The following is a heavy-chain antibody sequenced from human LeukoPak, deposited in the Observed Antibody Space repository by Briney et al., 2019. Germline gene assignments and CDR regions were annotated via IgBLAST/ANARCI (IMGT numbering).Heavy chain of an antibody. CDR3: ARLKDDVTKFDY. D-gene: IGHD2-8*01. CDR2: INQDVSRI. V-gene: IGHV3-7*01. CDR1: GFSFSRYW. Sequence: GGALRLSCAGSGFSFSRYWMAWVRQAPGKGLEWVASINQDVSRIHYVDSVKGRFTISRDNAKSSLFLQMTSLRVEDTAVYYCARLKDDVTKFDYWGQGTLVTVSS. J-gene: IGHJ4*02.